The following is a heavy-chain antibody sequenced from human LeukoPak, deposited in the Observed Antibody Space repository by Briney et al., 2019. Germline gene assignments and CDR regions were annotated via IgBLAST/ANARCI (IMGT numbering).Heavy chain of an antibody. CDR2: IYYSGST. D-gene: IGHD2-2*01. Sequence: PSETLSLTCTVSGGSISSSSYYWGWIRQPPGKGLEWIGSIYYSGSTYYNPSLKSRVTISVDTSKNQFSLKLSSVTAADTAVYYCAREEVGVVPADYWGRGTLVTVSS. CDR3: AREEVGVVPADY. V-gene: IGHV4-39*02. CDR1: GGSISSSSYY. J-gene: IGHJ4*02.